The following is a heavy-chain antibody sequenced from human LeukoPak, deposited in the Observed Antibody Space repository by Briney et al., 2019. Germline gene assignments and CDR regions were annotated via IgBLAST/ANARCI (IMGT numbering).Heavy chain of an antibody. V-gene: IGHV1-69*01. CDR1: GGTFSSYA. CDR2: IIPIFGTA. J-gene: IGHJ4*02. Sequence: KVSCKASGGTFSSYAISWVRQAPGQGLEWVGGIIPIFGTANYAQKFQGRVTITADESTSTAYMELNSLRAEDTAVYYCAKGSAGGRPYYFDYWGQGTLVPVSS. CDR3: AKGSAGGRPYYFDY. D-gene: IGHD6-13*01.